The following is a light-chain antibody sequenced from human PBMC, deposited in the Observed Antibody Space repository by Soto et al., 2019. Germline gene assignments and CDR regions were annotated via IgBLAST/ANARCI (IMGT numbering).Light chain of an antibody. CDR3: QSYDSSLSGSV. CDR2: GNN. V-gene: IGLV1-40*01. CDR1: TSNIGTNY. J-gene: IGLJ3*02. Sequence: QSVLTQPPSASGTPGQRVTISCSGSTSNIGTNYVYWYQQLPGRAPKLLIYGNNNRPSGVPDRFSGSKSGTSASLAITGLQAEDEADYYCQSYDSSLSGSVFGGGTKLTVL.